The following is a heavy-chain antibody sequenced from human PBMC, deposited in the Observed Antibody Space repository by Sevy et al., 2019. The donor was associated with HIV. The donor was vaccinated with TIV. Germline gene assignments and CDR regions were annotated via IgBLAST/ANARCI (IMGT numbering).Heavy chain of an antibody. V-gene: IGHV3-23*01. D-gene: IGHD2-15*01. CDR2: ISGSGGST. CDR3: AKAKTVAAGFDY. CDR1: GFTFRSYV. Sequence: GGSLRLSCEASGFTFRSYVMSWVRQAPGKGLEWVSGISGSGGSTYYADSVKGRFTISRDNSKNTLYLQMNSLRAEDTAVYYCAKAKTVAAGFDYWGQGTLVTVSS. J-gene: IGHJ4*02.